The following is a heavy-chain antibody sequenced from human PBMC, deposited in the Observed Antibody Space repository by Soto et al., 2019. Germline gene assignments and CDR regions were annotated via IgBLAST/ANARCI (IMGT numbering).Heavy chain of an antibody. V-gene: IGHV3-23*01. D-gene: IGHD3-16*01. CDR3: VRPRHGDRALNDY. CDR2: ISGSGGST. CDR1: GFTFSSYA. Sequence: PGGSLRLSCAASGFTFSSYAMSWVRQAPGKGLEWVSAISGSGGSTYYADSVKGRFTISRDNAKNSLYLQMNSLRAEDTAVYYCVRPRHGDRALNDYPGQRSSVIVSS. J-gene: IGHJ4*02.